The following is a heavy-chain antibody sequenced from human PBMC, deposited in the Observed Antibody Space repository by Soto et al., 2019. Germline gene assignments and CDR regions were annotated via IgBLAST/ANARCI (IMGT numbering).Heavy chain of an antibody. CDR2: VFYSGSA. CDR3: ARDLGWSSVYDGSDI. D-gene: IGHD5-12*01. CDR1: GGSISRGDYY. J-gene: IGHJ3*02. V-gene: IGHV4-61*08. Sequence: SETLSLTCTVSGGSISRGDYYWSWIRQPPGKGLEWVGYVFYSGSARYNPSLTSRVTISQATAKNQFSLKVPSVTHADTAVYYCARDLGWSSVYDGSDIWGQGTMVTVSS.